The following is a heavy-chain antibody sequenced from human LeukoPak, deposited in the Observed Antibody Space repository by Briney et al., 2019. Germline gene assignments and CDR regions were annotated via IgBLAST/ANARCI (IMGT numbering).Heavy chain of an antibody. CDR2: IIPILGIA. D-gene: IGHD4-17*01. CDR1: GGTFSSYA. Sequence: SVKVSCKASGGTFSSYAISWVRQAPGQGLEWVGRIIPILGIANYAQKFQGRVTITADKSTSTAYMELSSLRSEDTAVYYCARDRKMTTVTVDVGYAFDIWGQGTMVTVSS. V-gene: IGHV1-69*04. J-gene: IGHJ3*02. CDR3: ARDRKMTTVTVDVGYAFDI.